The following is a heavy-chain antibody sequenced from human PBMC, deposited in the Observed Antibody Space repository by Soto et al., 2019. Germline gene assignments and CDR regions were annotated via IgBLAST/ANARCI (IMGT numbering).Heavy chain of an antibody. CDR2: INPSGGST. CDR3: ATGYCSGGSCPIFDY. Sequence: ASVKVSCKASGYTFTSYYMHWVRQAPGQGLEWMGIINPSGGSTSYAQKFQGRVTMTRDTSTSTVYMELSSLRSEDTAVYYCATGYCSGGSCPIFDYWGQGTLVTVSS. CDR1: GYTFTSYY. V-gene: IGHV1-46*03. D-gene: IGHD2-15*01. J-gene: IGHJ4*02.